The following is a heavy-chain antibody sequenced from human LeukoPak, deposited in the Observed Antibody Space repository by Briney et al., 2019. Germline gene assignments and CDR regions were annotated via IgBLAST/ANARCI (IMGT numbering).Heavy chain of an antibody. V-gene: IGHV3-23*01. CDR3: ARDHRSRSTIIDF. CDR1: GFTFSSYA. Sequence: GGSLRLSCAASGFTFSSYAMSWVRQAPGKGLEWVSAISGSGGSTYYADSVKGRFTISRDNAKNSLYLQMNSLRAEDTALYYCARDHRSRSTIIDFWDQGTLVTVSS. CDR2: ISGSGGST. J-gene: IGHJ4*02. D-gene: IGHD5/OR15-5a*01.